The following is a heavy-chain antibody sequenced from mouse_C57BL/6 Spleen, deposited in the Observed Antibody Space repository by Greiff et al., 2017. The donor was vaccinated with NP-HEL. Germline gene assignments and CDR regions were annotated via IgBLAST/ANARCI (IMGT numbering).Heavy chain of an antibody. J-gene: IGHJ1*03. Sequence: VHLVESGAELVKPGASVKISCKASGYAFSSYWMNWVKQRPGKGLEWIGQIYPGDGDTNYNGKFKGKATLTADKSSSTAYMQLSSLTSEDSAVYFCARTYYSSYWYFDVWGTGTTVTVSS. V-gene: IGHV1-80*01. CDR1: GYAFSSYW. D-gene: IGHD2-12*01. CDR3: ARTYYSSYWYFDV. CDR2: IYPGDGDT.